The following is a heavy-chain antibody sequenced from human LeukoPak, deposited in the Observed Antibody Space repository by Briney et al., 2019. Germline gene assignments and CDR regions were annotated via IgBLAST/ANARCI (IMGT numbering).Heavy chain of an antibody. Sequence: PGGSLRLSCVASGFTFSNYAMSWVRQAPGKGLELVSAITGSGTNRYYADSLKGRFTTSRDNSKNTVFLQMNSLRHEDTAIYYCVIWGDYDVLTGYYVPDYWGQGTLVTVAS. CDR2: ITGSGTNR. CDR3: VIWGDYDVLTGYYVPDY. V-gene: IGHV3-23*01. D-gene: IGHD3-9*01. CDR1: GFTFSNYA. J-gene: IGHJ4*02.